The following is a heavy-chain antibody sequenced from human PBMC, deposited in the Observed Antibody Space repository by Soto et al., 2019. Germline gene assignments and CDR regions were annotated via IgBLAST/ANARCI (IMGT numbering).Heavy chain of an antibody. V-gene: IGHV1-3*01. CDR3: ARDEGGFDILGPEGVNWCDP. J-gene: IGHJ5*02. D-gene: IGHD3-9*01. CDR1: GYTFTSYA. CDR2: INAGNGNT. Sequence: QVQLVQSGAEMKKPGAFVKVSCKASGYTFTSYAMHWVRQAPGQRLEWMGWINAGNGNTKYSQKFQGRVTITRDTSASTAYMELSSLRSEDAAVYYCARDEGGFDILGPEGVNWCDPWGQGTLVTVSS.